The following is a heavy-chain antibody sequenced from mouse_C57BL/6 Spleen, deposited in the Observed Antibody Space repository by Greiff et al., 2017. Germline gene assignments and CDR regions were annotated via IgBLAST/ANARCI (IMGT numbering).Heavy chain of an antibody. CDR1: GFTFSSYG. CDR3: ARVTGGYYFDY. D-gene: IGHD4-1*01. J-gene: IGHJ2*01. CDR2: ISSGGSYT. Sequence: EVQVVESGGDLVKPGGSLKLSCAASGFTFSSYGMSWVRQTPDKRLEWVATISSGGSYTYYPDSVKGRFTISRDNAKNTLYLQLSSLKSEDTAMYYCARVTGGYYFDYWGQGTTLTVSS. V-gene: IGHV5-6*01.